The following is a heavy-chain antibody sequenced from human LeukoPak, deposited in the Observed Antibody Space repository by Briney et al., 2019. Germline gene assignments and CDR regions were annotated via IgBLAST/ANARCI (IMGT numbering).Heavy chain of an antibody. CDR1: GGSISSYY. V-gene: IGHV4-59*08. Sequence: PSETLSLTCTVSGGSISSYYWSWIRQPPGKGLEWIGYIYYSGSTNYNPSLKSRVTISVDTSKNQFSLKLSSVTAADTAVYYCARSPSYGSEYYYFDYWGQGTLVTVSS. CDR2: IYYSGST. CDR3: ARSPSYGSEYYYFDY. D-gene: IGHD3-10*01. J-gene: IGHJ4*02.